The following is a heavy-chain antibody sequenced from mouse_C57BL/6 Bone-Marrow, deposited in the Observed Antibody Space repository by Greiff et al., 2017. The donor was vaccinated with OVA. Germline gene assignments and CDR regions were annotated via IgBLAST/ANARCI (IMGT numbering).Heavy chain of an antibody. J-gene: IGHJ2*01. CDR2: IDPENGDT. V-gene: IGHV14-4*01. Sequence: VQLQQSGAELVRPGASVKLSCTASGFNIKDDYMHWVKQRPEQGLEGIGWIDPENGDTEYASKFQGKATITADTSSNTAYLQLSSLTSEDTAVYYCTDYGSLDYWGQGTTLTVSS. CDR1: GFNIKDDY. CDR3: TDYGSLDY. D-gene: IGHD1-1*01.